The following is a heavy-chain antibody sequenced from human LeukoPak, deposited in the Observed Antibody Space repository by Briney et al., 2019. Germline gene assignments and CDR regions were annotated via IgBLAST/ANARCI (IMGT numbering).Heavy chain of an antibody. V-gene: IGHV1-46*01. J-gene: IGHJ4*02. D-gene: IGHD1-26*01. CDR2: INPSGGST. CDR1: GYTFTSYY. CDR3: ARGRAVGASMLDY. Sequence: ASVKVSCKASGYTFTSYYMHWVRQAPGQGLEWMGVINPSGGSTTYAQKFQGRVTMTRDTSTSTVYMELSSLRSEDTVVYYCARGRAVGASMLDYWGQGTLVTVSS.